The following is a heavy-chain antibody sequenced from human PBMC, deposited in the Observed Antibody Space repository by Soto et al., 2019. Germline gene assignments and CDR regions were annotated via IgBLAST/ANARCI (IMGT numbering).Heavy chain of an antibody. CDR1: GFTFSDYY. CDR3: AVVVVVAATPINDAFDI. D-gene: IGHD2-15*01. CDR2: ISSSSSYT. V-gene: IGHV3-11*05. Sequence: QVQLVESGGGLVKPGGSLRLSCAASGFTFSDYYMSWIRQAPGKGLEWVSYISSSSSYTNYADSVKGRFTISRDNAKNSLYLQMNSLRAEDTAVYYCAVVVVVAATPINDAFDIWGQGTMVTVSS. J-gene: IGHJ3*02.